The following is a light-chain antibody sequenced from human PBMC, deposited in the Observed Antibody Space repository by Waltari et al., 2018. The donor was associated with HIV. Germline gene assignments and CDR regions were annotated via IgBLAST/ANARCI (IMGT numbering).Light chain of an antibody. J-gene: IGLJ3*02. Sequence: QSVLTQPPSASGTPGQRVTISCSGRSSNIGSNYVYWYQQLPGTAPKLRIYRNNQRPSGVPDRFSGSKSATSASLAISGLRSEDEADYYCAAWDGSLSGFWVFGGGTKLAVL. CDR2: RNN. CDR1: SSNIGSNY. CDR3: AAWDGSLSGFWV. V-gene: IGLV1-47*01.